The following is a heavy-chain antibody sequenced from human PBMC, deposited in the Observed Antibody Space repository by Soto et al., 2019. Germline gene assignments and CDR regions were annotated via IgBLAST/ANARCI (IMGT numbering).Heavy chain of an antibody. CDR2: ISYDGSNK. J-gene: IGHJ4*01. V-gene: IGHV3-30-3*01. D-gene: IGHD6-19*01. Sequence: QVQLVESGGGVVQPGRSLRLSCAASGFTFSSYAMHWFRQAPGKGLEWVAVISYDGSNKYYADSVKGRFTISRDNSKNTLNLQMNSMRAEHTDVYYCESLKGGSGWSYWGHGTLVTVSS. CDR1: GFTFSSYA. CDR3: ESLKGGSGWSY.